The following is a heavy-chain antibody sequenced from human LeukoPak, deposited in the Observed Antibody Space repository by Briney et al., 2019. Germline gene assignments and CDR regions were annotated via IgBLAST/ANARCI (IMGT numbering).Heavy chain of an antibody. J-gene: IGHJ4*02. CDR1: GFIFSHYG. CDR2: ISSSSSTI. D-gene: IGHD6-13*01. V-gene: IGHV3-48*01. CDR3: AKRIATAGKHYFDN. Sequence: GGSLRLSCEASGFIFSHYGMDWVRQAPGKGLEWVSYISSSSSTIHYADSVKGRFTISRDNAKNSLYLQMNSLRAEDTAVYYCAKRIATAGKHYFDNWGQGTLVTVSS.